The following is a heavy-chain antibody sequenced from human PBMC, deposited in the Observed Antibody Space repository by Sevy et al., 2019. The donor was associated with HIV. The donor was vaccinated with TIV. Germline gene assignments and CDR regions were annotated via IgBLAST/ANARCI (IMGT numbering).Heavy chain of an antibody. CDR2: IYPGDSDT. V-gene: IGHV5-51*01. CDR1: GYSFTSYW. Sequence: GESLKISCKGSGYSFTSYWIGWVRQMPGKGLEWMGIIYPGDSDTRYSPSFQGQVTISADKSISTAYLQWSSLKASDTAMYYCARALITMVRGVIIFGFDYSGQRTLVTVSS. CDR3: ARALITMVRGVIIFGFDY. D-gene: IGHD3-10*01. J-gene: IGHJ4*02.